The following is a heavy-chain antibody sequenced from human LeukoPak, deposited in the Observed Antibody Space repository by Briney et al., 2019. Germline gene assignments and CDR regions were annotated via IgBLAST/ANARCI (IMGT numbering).Heavy chain of an antibody. V-gene: IGHV4-34*01. CDR3: ARSGITSSYFYYYGLDV. D-gene: IGHD2-2*01. CDR1: GGSFSGYY. J-gene: IGHJ6*02. Sequence: SETLSLTCAVYGGSFSGYYWSWIRQPPGKGLEWIGEINHSGSTNYNPSLKSRVTISVDTSKNQFSLKLSSVTAADTAVYYCARSGITSSYFYYYGLDVWGQGTTVTVSS. CDR2: INHSGST.